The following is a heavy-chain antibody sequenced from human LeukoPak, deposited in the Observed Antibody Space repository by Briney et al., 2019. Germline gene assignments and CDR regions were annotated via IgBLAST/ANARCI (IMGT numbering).Heavy chain of an antibody. Sequence: ASVKVSCKASGYTFTGYYMHWVRQAPGQGLEGMGWINPNSGGTNYAQKFQGRVTMTRDTSISTAYMELSRLRSDDTAVYYCARNSYCTNGVCSPLDNWFDPWGQGTLVTVSS. V-gene: IGHV1-2*02. D-gene: IGHD2-8*01. CDR3: ARNSYCTNGVCSPLDNWFDP. CDR1: GYTFTGYY. CDR2: INPNSGGT. J-gene: IGHJ5*02.